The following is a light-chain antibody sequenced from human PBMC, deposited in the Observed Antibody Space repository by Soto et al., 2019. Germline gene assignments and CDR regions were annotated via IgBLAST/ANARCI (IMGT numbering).Light chain of an antibody. CDR3: QQYNNWPYT. V-gene: IGKV3-15*01. CDR2: GAS. CDR1: QSVSSN. Sequence: EIVMTQSPATLAVSPGERAALSCRASQSVSSNFAWYQQKPGQAPRLLIYGASSRATGTPARFSGSGSGTEFNLTISSLQSEDFGVYYCQQYNNWPYTFGLGTQVEMK. J-gene: IGKJ2*01.